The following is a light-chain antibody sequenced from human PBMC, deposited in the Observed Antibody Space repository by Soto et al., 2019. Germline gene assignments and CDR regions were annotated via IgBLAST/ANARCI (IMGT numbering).Light chain of an antibody. Sequence: EIVLTQSPGTLSLSPGERATLSCRASQSVSSSYLAWYQQKPGQAPRLLIYGASSRATGIQDRFSGSGSGTDFTLTSSRLEPEDFAVYYCQQYGSLFTFGPGTKVDIK. CDR1: QSVSSSY. J-gene: IGKJ3*01. V-gene: IGKV3-20*01. CDR3: QQYGSLFT. CDR2: GAS.